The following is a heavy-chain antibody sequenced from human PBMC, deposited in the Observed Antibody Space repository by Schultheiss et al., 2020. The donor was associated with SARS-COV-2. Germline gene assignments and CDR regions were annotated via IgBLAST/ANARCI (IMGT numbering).Heavy chain of an antibody. CDR1: GFTFGSYT. D-gene: IGHD5-18*01. CDR2: ISGSSSYI. Sequence: GGSLRLSCAASGFTFGSYTVNWVRQAPGKGLEWVSSISGSSSYIYYADSVMGRFTISRDNAKNSLYLQMNSLRAEDTAVYYCARGGGQVVGTAMVFDYWGQGTLVTVSS. CDR3: ARGGGQVVGTAMVFDY. V-gene: IGHV3-21*01. J-gene: IGHJ4*02.